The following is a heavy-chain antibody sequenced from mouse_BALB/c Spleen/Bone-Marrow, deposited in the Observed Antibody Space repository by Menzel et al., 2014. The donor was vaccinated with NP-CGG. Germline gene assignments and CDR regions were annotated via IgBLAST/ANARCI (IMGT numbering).Heavy chain of an antibody. V-gene: IGHV1-15*01. CDR2: IDPETGGT. CDR1: GYTFTDYE. J-gene: IGHJ3*01. D-gene: IGHD2-1*01. CDR3: TRWDGNYGWFAY. Sequence: QVQLKHSGAELVRPGASVTLSCKASGYTFTDYEMHWVKQTPVHGLEWIGAIDPETGGTVYNQKFKGKATLTADKSSSTAYMELRSLTSEDSAVYYCTRWDGNYGWFAYWGQGTLVTVSA.